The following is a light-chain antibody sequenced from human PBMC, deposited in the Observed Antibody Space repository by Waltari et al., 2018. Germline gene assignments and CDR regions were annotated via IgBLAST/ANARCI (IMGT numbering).Light chain of an antibody. CDR2: DVS. CDR1: SNDVVGYNS. CDR3: SSQSSNDVVL. Sequence: QSALTQPASVSGSPGQSVTIFCAGTSNDVVGYNSFSWYQEHPGQAPRVIIYDVSDRPSGVSDRFSGSKSGNTASLTISGLQAEDEADYYCSSQSSNDVVLFGGGTKLTVL. V-gene: IGLV2-14*01. J-gene: IGLJ2*01.